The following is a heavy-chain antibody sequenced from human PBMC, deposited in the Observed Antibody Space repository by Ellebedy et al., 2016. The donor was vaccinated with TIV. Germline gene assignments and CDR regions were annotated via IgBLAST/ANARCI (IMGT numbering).Heavy chain of an antibody. CDR3: ARDRNYGDLLSL. J-gene: IGHJ4*02. D-gene: IGHD4-17*01. V-gene: IGHV3-11*01. CDR2: ISSSGSTI. Sequence: GGSLRLXXAASGFTFSDYYMSWIRQAPGKGLEWVSYISSSGSTIYYADSVKGRFTISRDNAKNSLYLQMNSLRAEDTAVYYCARDRNYGDLLSLWGQGTLVTVSS. CDR1: GFTFSDYY.